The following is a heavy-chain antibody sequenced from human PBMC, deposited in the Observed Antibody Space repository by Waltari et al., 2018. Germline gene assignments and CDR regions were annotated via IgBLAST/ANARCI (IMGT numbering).Heavy chain of an antibody. Sequence: QVQLVQSGAEVKKPGSSVKVSCKASGGTFSSYAISWVRQAPGQGLEWMGRIHPIFGQATDAQQVQGRVTITADKSPSTAYMELSSLRSEDTAGYYCARAPVYYGDYPAPPDYWGQGTLVTVSS. CDR2: IHPIFGQA. J-gene: IGHJ4*02. CDR1: GGTFSSYA. D-gene: IGHD4-17*01. CDR3: ARAPVYYGDYPAPPDY. V-gene: IGHV1-69*04.